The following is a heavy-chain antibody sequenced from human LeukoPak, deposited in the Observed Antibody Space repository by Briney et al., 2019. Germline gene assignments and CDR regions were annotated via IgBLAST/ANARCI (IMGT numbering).Heavy chain of an antibody. Sequence: SETLSLTCAVYGVSFSGYYWSWIRQPPGKGLEWIGEINHSGSTNYNPSLKSRVTISVDTSKNQFSLKLSSVTAADTAVYYCARIGGYYGSGSYSDYWGQGTLVTVSS. CDR1: GVSFSGYY. CDR2: INHSGST. D-gene: IGHD3-10*01. CDR3: ARIGGYYGSGSYSDY. V-gene: IGHV4-34*01. J-gene: IGHJ4*02.